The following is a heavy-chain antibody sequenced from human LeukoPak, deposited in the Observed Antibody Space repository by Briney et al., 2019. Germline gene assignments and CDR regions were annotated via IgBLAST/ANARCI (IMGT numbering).Heavy chain of an antibody. J-gene: IGHJ4*02. D-gene: IGHD5-18*01. V-gene: IGHV4-39*01. Sequence: SETLSLTCTVSGGSISSSSYYWGWIRQPPGKGLEWIGSIYYSGSTYYNPSLKSRVTISVDTSKNQFSLKLSSVTAADTAVYYCARRGYSYRSVSYYFDYWGQGTLVTVSS. CDR2: IYYSGST. CDR3: ARRGYSYRSVSYYFDY. CDR1: GGSISSSSYY.